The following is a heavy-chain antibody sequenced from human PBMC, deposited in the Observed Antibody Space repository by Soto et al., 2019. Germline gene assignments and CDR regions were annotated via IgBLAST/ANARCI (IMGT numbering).Heavy chain of an antibody. Sequence: EVQLVESGGGLVQPGGSLRLSCAASGFTFSDHYMDWVRQAPGKGLEWVGRTRNKANSYTTEYAASVKGRFTISRDDSKNSLYLQMNSLKNEDTAVYYCASMVTTQEWGQGTLVTVSS. CDR1: GFTFSDHY. D-gene: IGHD4-17*01. CDR3: ASMVTTQE. CDR2: TRNKANSYTT. V-gene: IGHV3-72*01. J-gene: IGHJ4*02.